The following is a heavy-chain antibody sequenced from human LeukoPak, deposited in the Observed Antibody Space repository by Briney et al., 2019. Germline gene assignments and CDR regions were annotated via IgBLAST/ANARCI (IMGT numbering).Heavy chain of an antibody. J-gene: IGHJ4*02. CDR3: ARLTGATNIDY. CDR2: ISGSAHDV. CDR1: GFTFSDFY. D-gene: IGHD1-26*01. V-gene: IGHV3-11*06. Sequence: GGSLRLSCAASGFTFSDFYMTWIRQAPGKGLELLSYISGSAHDVNYIDSVRGRFTISRDNAKNLLYLQMNSLRAEDTAVYYCARLTGATNIDYWGQGTLVTVSS.